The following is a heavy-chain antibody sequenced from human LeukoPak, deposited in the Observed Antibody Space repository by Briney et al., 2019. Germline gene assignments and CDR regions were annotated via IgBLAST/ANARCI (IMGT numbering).Heavy chain of an antibody. CDR2: IYTSGST. V-gene: IGHV4-61*02. CDR1: GGSISSGSYY. Sequence: SETLSLTCTVSGGSISSGSYYWSWIPPPAGKGLEGIGRIYTSGSTNYHPSLKSRVTISVDTTKNQFSLKLSSVTAADTAVYYCARASFWSGYLASDYWGQGTLVTVSS. J-gene: IGHJ4*02. CDR3: ARASFWSGYLASDY. D-gene: IGHD3-3*01.